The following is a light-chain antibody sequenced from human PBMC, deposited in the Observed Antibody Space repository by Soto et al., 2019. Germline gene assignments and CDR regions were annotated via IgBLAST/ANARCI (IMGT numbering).Light chain of an antibody. J-gene: IGKJ4*01. V-gene: IGKV3-15*01. CDR2: DAS. CDR3: QQLRMYPST. Sequence: EIVMTQSPATLSLSPGERATLSCRASQTIDNTLAWYQRKPGQAPRLLIYDASTRATGIPARFSGSGSGTEFTLTISSLQSEDFATYYCQQLRMYPSTFGGGTKVDIK. CDR1: QTIDNT.